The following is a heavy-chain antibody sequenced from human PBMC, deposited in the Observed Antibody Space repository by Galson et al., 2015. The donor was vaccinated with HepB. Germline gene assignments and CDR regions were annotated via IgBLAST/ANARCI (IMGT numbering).Heavy chain of an antibody. CDR1: GFTFDDYA. Sequence: SLRLSCAASGFTFDDYAMHWVRQAPGKGLEWVSGISWNSGSIGYADSVKGRFTISRDNAKNSLCLQMNSLRAEDTALYYCAKINEAYGMDVWGQGTTVTVSS. J-gene: IGHJ6*02. CDR3: AKINEAYGMDV. V-gene: IGHV3-9*01. CDR2: ISWNSGSI.